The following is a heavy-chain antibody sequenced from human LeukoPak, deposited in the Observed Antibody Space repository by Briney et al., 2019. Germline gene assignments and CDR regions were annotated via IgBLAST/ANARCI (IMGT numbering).Heavy chain of an antibody. CDR3: ARGGDGDILTGLVFDY. J-gene: IGHJ4*02. Sequence: GASVKVSCKASGYRFTSYGISWVRQAPGQGLEWMGWISAYNGNTNYAQKLQGRVTMTTDTSTSTAYMELRSLRSDDTAVYYCARGGDGDILTGLVFDYWGQGTLDRVSS. CDR1: GYRFTSYG. CDR2: ISAYNGNT. D-gene: IGHD3-9*01. V-gene: IGHV1-18*01.